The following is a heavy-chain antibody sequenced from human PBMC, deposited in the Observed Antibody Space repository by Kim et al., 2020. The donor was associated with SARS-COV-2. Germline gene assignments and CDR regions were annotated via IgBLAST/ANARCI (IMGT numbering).Heavy chain of an antibody. V-gene: IGHV3-48*02. J-gene: IGHJ4*02. D-gene: IGHD4-17*01. CDR3: ARDSSTTPGDY. Sequence: YYSAPVKGRFTISRDNAENSLYLEMDSLRDEETAVYYCARDSSTTPGDYWGQGTLVTVSS.